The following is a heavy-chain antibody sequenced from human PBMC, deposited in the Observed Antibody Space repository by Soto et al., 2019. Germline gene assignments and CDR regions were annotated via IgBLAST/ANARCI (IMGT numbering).Heavy chain of an antibody. CDR1: GFTFSRHA. CDR3: AKVSSSWYAGFFDL. V-gene: IGHV3-23*01. CDR2: LSDSGGSI. Sequence: GGSLRLSCTASGFTFSRHAMTWVRQAPGKGLEWVSGLSDSGGSIYYADSVKGRFTISRDNSMNTLYLQMNTLRAEDTAIYFCAKVSSSWYAGFFDLWGQGTLVTVSS. D-gene: IGHD6-13*01. J-gene: IGHJ4*02.